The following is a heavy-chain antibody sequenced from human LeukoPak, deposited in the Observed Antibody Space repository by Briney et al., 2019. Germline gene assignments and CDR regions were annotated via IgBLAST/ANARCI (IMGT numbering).Heavy chain of an antibody. D-gene: IGHD4-11*01. CDR2: IYYSGTT. V-gene: IGHV4-30-4*08. J-gene: IGHJ3*02. Sequence: LSLTCTVSGGSISSSSYYWGWIRQPPGKGLEWIGYIYYSGTTYSNPSLKSRVTISVDTSENQFSLKLSSVTAADTAVYYCARGNSNVAFDIWGQGTMVTVSS. CDR3: ARGNSNVAFDI. CDR1: GGSISSSSYY.